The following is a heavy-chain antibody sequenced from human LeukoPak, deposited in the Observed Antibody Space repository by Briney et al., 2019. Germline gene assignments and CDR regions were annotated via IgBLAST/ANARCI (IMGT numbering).Heavy chain of an antibody. J-gene: IGHJ3*02. Sequence: KPSETLSLTCTVSGGSISSYYWSWIRQPPGKGVEGSGYIYYSGSTNYNPSLKKRVTISVDTSKNQFSLKLSSVTAADTAVYYCARVQSDAFDIWGQGTMVTVSS. CDR1: GGSISSYY. CDR2: IYYSGST. V-gene: IGHV4-59*01. D-gene: IGHD4-11*01. CDR3: ARVQSDAFDI.